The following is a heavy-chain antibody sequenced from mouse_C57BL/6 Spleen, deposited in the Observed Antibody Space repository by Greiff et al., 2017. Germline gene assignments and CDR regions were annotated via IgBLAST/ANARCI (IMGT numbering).Heavy chain of an antibody. D-gene: IGHD1-1*01. Sequence: QLQESGPGLVKPSQSLSLTCSVTGYSITSGYYWNWIRQFPGNKLEWMGYISYDGSNNYNPSLKNRISITRDTSKNQFFLKLNSLTTEDTATYYCARYYYGTYAMDYWGQGTSVTVAS. CDR1: GYSITSGYY. V-gene: IGHV3-6*01. CDR3: ARYYYGTYAMDY. CDR2: ISYDGSN. J-gene: IGHJ4*01.